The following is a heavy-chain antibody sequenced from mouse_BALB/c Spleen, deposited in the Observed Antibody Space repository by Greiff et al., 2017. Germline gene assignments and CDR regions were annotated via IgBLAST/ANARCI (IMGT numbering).Heavy chain of an antibody. J-gene: IGHJ2*01. D-gene: IGHD2-4*01. CDR2: ISYSGST. CDR3: ARGGITTDFDY. CDR1: GYSITSDYA. Sequence: EVQLQESGPGLVKPSQSLSLTCTVTGYSITSDYAWNWIRQFPGNKLEWMGYISYSGSTSYNPSLKSRISITRDTSKNQFFLQLNSVTTEDTATYYCARGGITTDFDYWGQGTTLTVSS. V-gene: IGHV3-2*02.